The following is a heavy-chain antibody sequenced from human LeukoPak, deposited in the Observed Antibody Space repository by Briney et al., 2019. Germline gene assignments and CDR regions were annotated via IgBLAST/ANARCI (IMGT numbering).Heavy chain of an antibody. CDR3: ARGITIFGVANWFDP. J-gene: IGHJ5*02. V-gene: IGHV4-4*07. Sequence: SETLSLTCTVSGGSISSYYWSWIRQPAGKGLEWIGRIYTSGSTNYNPSLKSRVTTSVDTSKNQFSLKLSSVTAADTAVYYCARGITIFGVANWFDPWGQGTLVTVSS. D-gene: IGHD3-3*01. CDR1: GGSISSYY. CDR2: IYTSGST.